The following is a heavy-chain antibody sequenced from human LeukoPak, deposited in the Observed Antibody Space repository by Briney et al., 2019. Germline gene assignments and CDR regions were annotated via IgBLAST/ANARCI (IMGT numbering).Heavy chain of an antibody. J-gene: IGHJ5*02. Sequence: GASVKVSCKASGGTFSSYAISWVRQAPGQGLEWMGWISAYNGNTNYAQKLQGRVTMTTDTSTSTAYMEPRSLRSDDTAVYYCARDRSNTGWFDPWGQGTLVTVSS. V-gene: IGHV1-18*01. CDR2: ISAYNGNT. CDR1: GGTFSSYA. D-gene: IGHD4-11*01. CDR3: ARDRSNTGWFDP.